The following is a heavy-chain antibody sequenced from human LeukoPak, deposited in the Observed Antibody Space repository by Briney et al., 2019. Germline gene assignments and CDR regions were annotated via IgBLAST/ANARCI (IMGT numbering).Heavy chain of an antibody. CDR3: AKRKRQQLVVDY. CDR2: ISSSSSYI. V-gene: IGHV3-23*01. J-gene: IGHJ4*02. D-gene: IGHD6-13*01. CDR1: GFTFSNFA. Sequence: GGSLRLSCAASGFTFSNFAMAWVRQAPGRGLEWVSSISSSSSYIYYADSVKGRFTISRDNSKNTLYLQMNSLRAEDTAVYYCAKRKRQQLVVDYWGQGTLVTVSS.